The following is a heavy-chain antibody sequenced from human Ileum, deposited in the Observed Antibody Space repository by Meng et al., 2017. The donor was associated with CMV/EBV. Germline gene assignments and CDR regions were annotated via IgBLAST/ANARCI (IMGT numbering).Heavy chain of an antibody. CDR1: GFTFTNYA. V-gene: IGHV3-23*01. Sequence: PLVSGGGFVQPGGSLRLSCAASGFTFTNYAMSWVRQAPGKGLEWVSLISGSGGSTYYANSVKGRFTISRDSSKNTLFLQMNSLRVDDTAVYFCGDLKGGPGYWGQGTLVTVSS. CDR3: GDLKGGPGY. D-gene: IGHD1-14*01. J-gene: IGHJ4*02. CDR2: ISGSGGST.